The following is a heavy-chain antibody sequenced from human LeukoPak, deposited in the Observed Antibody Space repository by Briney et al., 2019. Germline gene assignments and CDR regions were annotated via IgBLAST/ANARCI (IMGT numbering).Heavy chain of an antibody. CDR1: GDSVSGNDAT. V-gene: IGHV6-1*01. CDR2: TYFRSQWYS. CDR3: VRKMGAFDY. Sequence: SQTLSLTCAISGDSVSGNDATWNWIRQSPSRGLEWLGRTYFRSQWYSEYAAFVKNRISINSDTSKNQFSLQLNSVTPEDMAIYYCVRKMGAFDYWGQGTLVTVSS. J-gene: IGHJ4*02. D-gene: IGHD1-26*01.